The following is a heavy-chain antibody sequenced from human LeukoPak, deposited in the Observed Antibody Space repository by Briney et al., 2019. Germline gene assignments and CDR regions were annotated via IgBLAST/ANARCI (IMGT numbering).Heavy chain of an antibody. V-gene: IGHV3-15*01. CDR2: IKSKTDGGTT. Sequence: GGSLRLSCAASGFTFSNAWMSWVRQAPGKGLEWVGRIKSKTDGGTTDYAAPVKGRFTISRDDSKNTLYLQMNSLKTEDTAVYYCTDHLYVWGSYRTPQKFDYWGQGTLVTVSS. J-gene: IGHJ4*02. CDR3: TDHLYVWGSYRTPQKFDY. D-gene: IGHD3-16*02. CDR1: GFTFSNAW.